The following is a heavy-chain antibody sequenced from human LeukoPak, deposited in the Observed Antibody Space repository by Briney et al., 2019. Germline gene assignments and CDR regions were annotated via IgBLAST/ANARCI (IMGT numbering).Heavy chain of an antibody. CDR2: FSGSGGTT. CDR1: GFTFSSYA. CDR3: ANGNRCTSPNCLGYYYFYLDV. J-gene: IGHJ6*03. V-gene: IGHV3-23*01. D-gene: IGHD2-8*01. Sequence: GGSLRLSCAASGFTFSSYAMNWVRQAPGRGLEWVSGFSGSGGTTYYADSVKGRFTISRDNSKNTLYLQMNSLRAEDTAVYYCANGNRCTSPNCLGYYYFYLDVWGKGTTVTVSS.